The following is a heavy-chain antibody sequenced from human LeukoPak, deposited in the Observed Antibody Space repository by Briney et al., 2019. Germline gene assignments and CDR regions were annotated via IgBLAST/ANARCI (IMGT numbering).Heavy chain of an antibody. J-gene: IGHJ4*02. Sequence: PGGSLRLSCAASGFTFYDYIMHSVRQAPGKGLEWVSLISWDGDTTYYADSVKGRFTISRDNSKNTLYLQMNSLRAEDTAVYYCAKDLLTMVRGPDYYFDYWSQGTLVTVSS. D-gene: IGHD3-10*01. CDR1: GFTFYDYI. CDR3: AKDLLTMVRGPDYYFDY. CDR2: ISWDGDTT. V-gene: IGHV3-43*01.